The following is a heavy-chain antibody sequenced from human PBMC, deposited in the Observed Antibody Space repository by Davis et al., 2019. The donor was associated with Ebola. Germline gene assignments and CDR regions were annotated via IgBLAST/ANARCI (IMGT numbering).Heavy chain of an antibody. CDR3: ARSWATVNWFDP. J-gene: IGHJ5*02. D-gene: IGHD4-11*01. Sequence: AASVKVSCKASGYTFTGYYMHWVRQAPGQGLEWMGWINPNSGGTNYAQKLQGRVTMTTDTSTSTAYMELRSLRSDDTAVYYCARSWATVNWFDPWGQGTLVTVSS. CDR1: GYTFTGYY. V-gene: IGHV1-2*02. CDR2: INPNSGGT.